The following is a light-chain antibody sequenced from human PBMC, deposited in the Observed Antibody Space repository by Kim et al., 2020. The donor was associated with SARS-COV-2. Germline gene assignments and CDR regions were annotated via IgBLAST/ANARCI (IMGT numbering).Light chain of an antibody. CDR2: GAS. V-gene: IGKV3-20*01. Sequence: PGERATLACRASQSVSSTYLAWYQQKPGQAPRLLIYGASSRATGIPDRFSGSGSGTDFTLTITRLEPEDFAVYYCQQYSSSPATFGQGTKVDIK. CDR3: QQYSSSPAT. CDR1: QSVSSTY. J-gene: IGKJ1*01.